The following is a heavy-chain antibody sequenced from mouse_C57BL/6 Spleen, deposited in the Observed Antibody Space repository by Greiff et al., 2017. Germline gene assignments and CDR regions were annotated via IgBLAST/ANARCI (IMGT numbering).Heavy chain of an antibody. Sequence: VQLQQPGAELVMPGASVKLSCKASGYTFTSYWMHWVKQRPGQGLEWIGEIDTSDSYTNYNQKFKGKSTLTVDKSSSTAYMQRSSLTSEDSAVYYCARGHYYGSRIYAMDYWGQEPQSPSPQ. CDR3: ARGHYYGSRIYAMDY. CDR2: IDTSDSYT. V-gene: IGHV1-69*01. D-gene: IGHD1-1*01. CDR1: GYTFTSYW. J-gene: IGHJ4*01.